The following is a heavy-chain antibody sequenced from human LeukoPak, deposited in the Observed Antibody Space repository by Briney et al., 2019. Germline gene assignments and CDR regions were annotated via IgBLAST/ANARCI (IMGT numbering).Heavy chain of an antibody. J-gene: IGHJ4*02. CDR2: IKLDGSEK. V-gene: IGHV3-7*03. D-gene: IGHD3-3*01. CDR3: ARDQYDTWSRRGNFDS. Sequence: GGSLRLSCVASGFTFGKYWMSWVRQAPRKGLEWVANIKLDGSEKNYVDSVKGRFTISRDNTKNSLYLQMNSLRAEDTAVFYCARDQYDTWSRRGNFDSWGQGTLVIVSS. CDR1: GFTFGKYW.